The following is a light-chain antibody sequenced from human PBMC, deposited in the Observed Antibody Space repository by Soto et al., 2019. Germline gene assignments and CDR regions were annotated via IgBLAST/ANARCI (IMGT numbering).Light chain of an antibody. J-gene: IGLJ3*02. Sequence: QSVLTQPPSASGTPGQRVTISCSGSRSNIGSNTVNWYQHLPGTAPKLLIYSNNQRPSGVPDRFSGSKSGTSASLAISGLQSEDEADYYCAAWDDSPNGRVFGGGTKLTVL. CDR3: AAWDDSPNGRV. CDR2: SNN. CDR1: RSNIGSNT. V-gene: IGLV1-44*01.